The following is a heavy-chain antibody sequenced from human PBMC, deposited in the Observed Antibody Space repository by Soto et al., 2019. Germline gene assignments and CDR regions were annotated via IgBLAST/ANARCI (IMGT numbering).Heavy chain of an antibody. V-gene: IGHV2-5*02. D-gene: IGHD3-10*01. CDR2: IYWDDDE. CDR1: GFSLNTGGVG. J-gene: IGHJ6*02. Sequence: ITLKESGPTLVKPTQTLTLTCTFSGFSLNTGGVGVGWVRQPRGKAMEWLSLIYWDDDERYRPSLRSRLNITKDTINNQVVLTMTTMDPEDTATYYCVRNWRYYGGDYYYGMDAWGQGTTVTFSS. CDR3: VRNWRYYGGDYYYGMDA.